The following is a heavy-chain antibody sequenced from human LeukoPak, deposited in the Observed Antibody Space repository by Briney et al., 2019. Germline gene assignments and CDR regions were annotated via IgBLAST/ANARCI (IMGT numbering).Heavy chain of an antibody. Sequence: SETLSLTCTVSGASISSGGYYWSWIRQHPGKGLEWIGYIYYSGSTYYNPSLKSRVTISVGTSKSQFSLKLSSVTAADTAVYYCARVRGYSYGELDYWGQGTLVTVSS. CDR3: ARVRGYSYGELDY. CDR2: IYYSGST. J-gene: IGHJ4*02. V-gene: IGHV4-31*03. D-gene: IGHD5-18*01. CDR1: GASISSGGYY.